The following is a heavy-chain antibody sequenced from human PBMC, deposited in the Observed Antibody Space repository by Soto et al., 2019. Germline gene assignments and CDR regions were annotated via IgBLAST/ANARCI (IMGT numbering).Heavy chain of an antibody. CDR2: ITGSGGST. CDR1: GFTFSSYA. J-gene: IGHJ4*02. CDR3: AKKVPQYYDSSAYYFEPYFDH. Sequence: EVQLLESGGGLVQPGGSLRLSCAASGFTFSSYAMSWVRQAPGKGREWVSAITGSGGSTYYADSVKGRFTISRDDSKNTLYLQMNSLRAEDTAVYYCAKKVPQYYDSSAYYFEPYFDHWGQGTLVTVSS. V-gene: IGHV3-23*01. D-gene: IGHD3-22*01.